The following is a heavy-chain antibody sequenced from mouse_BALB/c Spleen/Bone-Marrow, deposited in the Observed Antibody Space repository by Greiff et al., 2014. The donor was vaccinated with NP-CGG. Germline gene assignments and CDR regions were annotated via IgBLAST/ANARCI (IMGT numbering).Heavy chain of an antibody. V-gene: IGHV1-18*01. Sequence: EVQLQQSGPELVKPGTSMKISCKASGYSFTGYTMNWVKQGHGKNLEWIGLINPYSGGTTYNQKFKVKATLAVDKSSSTAYMELLSLTSEDSAVYYCVRQGHYYGYSYALDYWGQGTSVTVSS. J-gene: IGHJ4*01. CDR3: VRQGHYYGYSYALDY. CDR1: GYSFTGYT. D-gene: IGHD1-2*01. CDR2: INPYSGGT.